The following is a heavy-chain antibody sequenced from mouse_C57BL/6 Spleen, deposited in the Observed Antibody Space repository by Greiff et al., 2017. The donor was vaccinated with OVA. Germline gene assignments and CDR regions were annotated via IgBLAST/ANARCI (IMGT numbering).Heavy chain of an antibody. Sequence: QVHVKQPGAELVRPGSSVKLSCKASGYTFTSYWMDWVKQRPGQGLEWIGNIYPSDSETHYNQKFKDKATLTVDKSSSTAYMQLSSLTSEDSAVYYCARGNWTWFAYWGQGTLVTVSA. CDR1: GYTFTSYW. V-gene: IGHV1-61*01. J-gene: IGHJ3*01. CDR2: IYPSDSET. CDR3: ARGNWTWFAY. D-gene: IGHD2-1*01.